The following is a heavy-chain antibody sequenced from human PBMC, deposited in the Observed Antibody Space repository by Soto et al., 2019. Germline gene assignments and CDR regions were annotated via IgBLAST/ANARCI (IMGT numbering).Heavy chain of an antibody. CDR3: AKVKLAYCGGDCYSKWLDP. D-gene: IGHD2-21*02. V-gene: IGHV3-23*01. CDR2: ISGSGGST. J-gene: IGHJ5*02. CDR1: GFTFSSYA. Sequence: GGSLRLSCAASGFTFSSYAMSWVRQAPGKGLEWVSAISGSGGSTYYADSVKGRFTISRDNSKNTLYLQMNSLRAEDTAVYYCAKVKLAYCGGDCYSKWLDPWGQGTLVTVSS.